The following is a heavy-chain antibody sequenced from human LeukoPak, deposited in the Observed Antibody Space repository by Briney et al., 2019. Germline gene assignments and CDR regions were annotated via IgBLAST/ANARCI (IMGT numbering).Heavy chain of an antibody. CDR2: IKQDGSEK. D-gene: IGHD6-19*01. CDR1: GFTFSSYW. Sequence: GGSLRLSCTASGFTFSSYWLDWVRQAPGKGLEWVANIKQDGSEKYYVDSVKGRFTISRDNAKNSLYLQMNSLRAEDTAVYYCARDRDWYSFDSWGQGTLVTVSS. J-gene: IGHJ4*02. V-gene: IGHV3-7*03. CDR3: ARDRDWYSFDS.